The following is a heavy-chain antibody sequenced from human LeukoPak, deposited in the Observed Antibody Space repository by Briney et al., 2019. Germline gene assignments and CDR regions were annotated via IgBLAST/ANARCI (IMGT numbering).Heavy chain of an antibody. CDR2: IYHSGST. D-gene: IGHD5-24*01. J-gene: IGHJ3*02. CDR3: AKKAQRRWLQRAHDAFDI. V-gene: IGHV4-59*04. CDR1: GGSISSYY. Sequence: PSETLSLTCTVSGGSISSYYWGWIRQPPGKGLEWIGSIYHSGSTYYNPSLKSRVTMSVDTSKNQFSLKLSSVTAADTAVYYRAKKAQRRWLQRAHDAFDIWGQGTMVTVSS.